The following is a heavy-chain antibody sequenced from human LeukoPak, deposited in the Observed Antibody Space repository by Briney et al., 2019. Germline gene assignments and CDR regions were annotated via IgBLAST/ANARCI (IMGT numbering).Heavy chain of an antibody. CDR1: ADSITMYY. CDR3: ARGRVSSSTWYSTYYYYFYMDV. J-gene: IGHJ6*03. V-gene: IGHV4-59*01. Sequence: SETLSLTCSVSADSITMYYWTWIRQPPGKGLEWIGYVDHTGSTNFNPSLNGRVSISRDTSKNLFSLRLRSVTAADTAVYFCARGRVSSSTWYSTYYYYFYMDVWGKGTTVTVSS. D-gene: IGHD4-11*01. CDR2: VDHTGST.